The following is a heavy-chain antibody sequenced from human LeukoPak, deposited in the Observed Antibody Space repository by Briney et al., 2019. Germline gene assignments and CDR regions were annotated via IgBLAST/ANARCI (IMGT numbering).Heavy chain of an antibody. J-gene: IGHJ4*02. CDR1: GFNFRNYW. CDR3: ATDEAATGRLDY. CDR2: INSDGSST. Sequence: GGSLRLSCAASGFNFRNYWMHWVRQAPGKGLVWISRINSDGSSTSYADSVKGRFTISRDNAENTLYLQINSLRAEDTAVYYCATDEAATGRLDYWGQGTLVTDSS. V-gene: IGHV3-74*01. D-gene: IGHD1-1*01.